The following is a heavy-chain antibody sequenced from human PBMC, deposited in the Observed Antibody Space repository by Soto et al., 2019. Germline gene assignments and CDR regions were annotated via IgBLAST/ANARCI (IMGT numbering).Heavy chain of an antibody. CDR2: INPNGGST. CDR3: ARYLFAANY. CDR1: GYTFISSY. J-gene: IGHJ4*02. Sequence: QVQLVQSGAEVKKPGASVKLSCKASGYTFISSYVHWVRQAPGQGLEWVAIINPNGGSTNYAQEFQGRVTVTRDTSTSTVFMELSSLHSDDTAVYYCARYLFAANYWGQGTLVTVSS. D-gene: IGHD2-15*01. V-gene: IGHV1-46*01.